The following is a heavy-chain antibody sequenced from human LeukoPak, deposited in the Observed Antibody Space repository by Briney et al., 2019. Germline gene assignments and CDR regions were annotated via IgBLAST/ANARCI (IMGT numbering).Heavy chain of an antibody. Sequence: SETLSLTCAVYGGSFSGYYWSWIRQPPGKGLEWIGEINHSGSTNYNPSLKSRVTISVDTSKNQFSLKLSSVTAADTAVYYCARGRRLLAHLVLRYYYYMDVWGKGTTVTVSS. CDR1: GGSFSGYY. D-gene: IGHD3-10*01. CDR2: INHSGST. J-gene: IGHJ6*03. V-gene: IGHV4-34*01. CDR3: ARGRRLLAHLVLRYYYYMDV.